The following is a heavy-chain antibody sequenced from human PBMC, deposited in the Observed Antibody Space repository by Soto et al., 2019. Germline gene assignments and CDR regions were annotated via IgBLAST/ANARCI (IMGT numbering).Heavy chain of an antibody. CDR3: ASHYYDSSGYYYRFDY. CDR2: ISAYNGNT. Sequence: VSVKGSCKCSVYTFREYGVSWVRQANGQGLEWMGWISAYNGNTNYAQKLQGRVTMTTDTSTSTAYMELRSLRSDDTAVYYCASHYYDSSGYYYRFDYWGQGTLVTVSS. J-gene: IGHJ4*02. D-gene: IGHD3-22*01. CDR1: VYTFREYG. V-gene: IGHV1-18*01.